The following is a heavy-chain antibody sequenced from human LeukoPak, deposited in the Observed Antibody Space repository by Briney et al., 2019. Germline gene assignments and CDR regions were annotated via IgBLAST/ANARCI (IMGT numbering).Heavy chain of an antibody. CDR3: ARGIGYGSGSYYYYYYGMDV. CDR1: GFTVSSSY. J-gene: IGHJ6*02. Sequence: GGSLRLSCAGSGFTVSSSYMSWVRQAPGKGLEWVSVLYSGGSIFYADSVKGRFTISRDISKNMLYLQMNSLRADDTAVYYCARGIGYGSGSYYYYYYGMDVWGQGTTVTVSS. V-gene: IGHV3-66*01. D-gene: IGHD3-10*01. CDR2: LYSGGSI.